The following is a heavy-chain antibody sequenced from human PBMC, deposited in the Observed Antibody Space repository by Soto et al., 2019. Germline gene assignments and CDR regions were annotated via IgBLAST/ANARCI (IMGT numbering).Heavy chain of an antibody. J-gene: IGHJ5*02. Sequence: SVTVSSQASGGTLSSYSISWVRQASGPGLVWMGGIIPIFGTAYYAQKVQGRVTISADKSTSTAYIKLSSLRAEDTAVYYCARNQRGKDYDGIDAWGQGTLVTVSS. CDR1: GGTLSSYS. V-gene: IGHV1-69*06. CDR2: IIPIFGTA. CDR3: ARNQRGKDYDGIDA. D-gene: IGHD4-17*01.